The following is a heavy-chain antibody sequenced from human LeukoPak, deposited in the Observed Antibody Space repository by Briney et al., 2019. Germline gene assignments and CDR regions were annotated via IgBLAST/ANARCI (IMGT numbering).Heavy chain of an antibody. CDR3: ARITSGGGNTGDAFDI. CDR1: GGSISSYY. Sequence: SETLSLTCTVSGGSISSYYWSWIRQPPGKGLEWIGYIYYSGSTNYNPSLKSRVTISVDTSKNQFSLKLSSVTAADTAVYYCARITSGGGNTGDAFDIWGQGTMVTVSS. V-gene: IGHV4-59*01. J-gene: IGHJ3*02. CDR2: IYYSGST. D-gene: IGHD4-23*01.